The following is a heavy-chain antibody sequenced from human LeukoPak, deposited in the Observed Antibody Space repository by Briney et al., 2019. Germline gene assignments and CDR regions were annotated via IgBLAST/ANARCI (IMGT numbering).Heavy chain of an antibody. CDR2: IKQDGSEK. J-gene: IGHJ4*02. D-gene: IGHD3-3*01. V-gene: IGHV3-7*01. CDR3: ARHKYYDSWGIDFDY. CDR1: GFTFTGYW. Sequence: GGSLRLSCAASGFTFTGYWMSWVRQAPGKGLEWVANIKQDGSEKYYVDSVKGRFTISRDNAKNSLYLQMNSLRAEDTAVYYCARHKYYDSWGIDFDYWGQGTLVTVSA.